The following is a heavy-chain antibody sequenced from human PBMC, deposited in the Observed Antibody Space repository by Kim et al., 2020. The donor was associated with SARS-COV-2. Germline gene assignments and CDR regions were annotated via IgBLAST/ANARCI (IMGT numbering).Heavy chain of an antibody. D-gene: IGHD3-10*01. CDR1: GFTFSGSA. J-gene: IGHJ4*02. CDR2: IRSKANSYAT. V-gene: IGHV3-73*01. Sequence: GGSLRLSCAASGFTFSGSAMHWVRQASGKGLEWVGRIRSKANSYATAYAASVKGRFTISRDDSKNTAYLQMNSLKTEDTAVYYCTRLELRGVRGVNKWVNYWGQGTLVTVSS. CDR3: TRLELRGVRGVNKWVNY.